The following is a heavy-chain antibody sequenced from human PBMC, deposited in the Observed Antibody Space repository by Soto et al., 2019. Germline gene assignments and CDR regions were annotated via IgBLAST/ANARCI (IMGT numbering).Heavy chain of an antibody. CDR2: FSTYKGNT. Sequence: QVQLVQSGAEVKKPGASVKVSCKASGYTFTSYGITWVRQAPGQGPEWMGWFSTYKGNTNYAQKFQGRVTMTTDTSTSTAYMELRSLRSDDTAVYYCARERGNYAYGDYWGQGTLVTVSS. V-gene: IGHV1-18*01. CDR3: ARERGNYAYGDY. CDR1: GYTFTSYG. D-gene: IGHD3-16*01. J-gene: IGHJ4*02.